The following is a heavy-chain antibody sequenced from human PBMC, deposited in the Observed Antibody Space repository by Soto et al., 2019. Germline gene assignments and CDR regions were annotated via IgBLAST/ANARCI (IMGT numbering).Heavy chain of an antibody. CDR1: GGTFSSYA. CDR2: IIPIFGTA. V-gene: IGHV1-69*01. Sequence: QVQLVQSGAAVKKPGSSVKVSCKASGGTFSSYAISWVRQAPGQGLEWLGGIIPIFGTANYAQKFQGRGTITADESTSTAYVELSSLRSEDTAVYYCARFVYGGHSAGGGYWGQGTLITVSS. D-gene: IGHD4-17*01. J-gene: IGHJ4*02. CDR3: ARFVYGGHSAGGGY.